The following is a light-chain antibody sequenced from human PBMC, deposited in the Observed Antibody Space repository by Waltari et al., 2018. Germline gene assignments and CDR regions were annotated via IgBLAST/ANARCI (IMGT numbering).Light chain of an antibody. CDR1: QSISKY. CDR2: AAS. J-gene: IGKJ1*01. V-gene: IGKV3-20*01. Sequence: EVVLTQSPGTLSLSPGERATLSCRASQSISKYLVRYQQRPGQAPRLLIYAASTRATGIPDRFSGSGFGTDFSLTISRLEPEDFAVYYCQNHERLPATFGQGTRVEIK. CDR3: QNHERLPAT.